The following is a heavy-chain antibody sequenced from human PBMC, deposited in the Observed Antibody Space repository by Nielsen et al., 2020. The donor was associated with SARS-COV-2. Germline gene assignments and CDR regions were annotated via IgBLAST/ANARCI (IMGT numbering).Heavy chain of an antibody. J-gene: IGHJ5*02. CDR1: GDSFSGYY. Sequence: SETLSLTCAVSGDSFSGYYWTWIRQPPGKGLEWIGEITHSGSTTYTPSLKSRVTISVDTSKNQFSLRLTSVTAADTAVYYCARGPLVGGTTGYFFPSWGQGTLVTVSS. D-gene: IGHD1-26*01. CDR2: ITHSGST. CDR3: ARGPLVGGTTGYFFPS. V-gene: IGHV4-34*01.